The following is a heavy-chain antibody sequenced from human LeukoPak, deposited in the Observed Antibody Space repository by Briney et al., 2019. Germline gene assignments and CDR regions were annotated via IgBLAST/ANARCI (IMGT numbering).Heavy chain of an antibody. J-gene: IGHJ1*01. Sequence: GASVKVSCKASGFTLSNYGINWLRQAPGQGLEWMGWINTNTGHPTYVQGLTGRFVFSLDTSVSTAYLQISSLKAEDTAVYYCARAGYNWNDGVCWGQGTLVTASS. V-gene: IGHV7-4-1*02. CDR3: ARAGYNWNDGVC. CDR1: GFTLSNYG. CDR2: INTNTGHP. D-gene: IGHD1-1*01.